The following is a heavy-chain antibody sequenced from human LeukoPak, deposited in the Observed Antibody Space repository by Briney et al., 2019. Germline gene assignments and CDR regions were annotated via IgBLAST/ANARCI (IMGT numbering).Heavy chain of an antibody. CDR3: ARPFFHRRYCSGGSCYDAFDI. Sequence: GESLKISCKASGYSFTSYWIGWVRQMPGQGLEWMGIIYPGDSDTRYSPSFQGRVTISADNSISTAYLQWSSLKASDTAMYYCARPFFHRRYCSGGSCYDAFDIWGQGTMVSVSS. V-gene: IGHV5-51*03. J-gene: IGHJ3*02. D-gene: IGHD2-15*01. CDR1: GYSFTSYW. CDR2: IYPGDSDT.